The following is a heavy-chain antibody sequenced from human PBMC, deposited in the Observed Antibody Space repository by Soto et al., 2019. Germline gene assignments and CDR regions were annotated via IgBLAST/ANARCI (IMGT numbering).Heavy chain of an antibody. Sequence: QVQLVQSGAEVKKPGSSVKVSCKASGGTFSSYAISWVRQAPGQGREWMGGIIPIFGTANYAQKFQGRVTINADEYTSTAYMELSSLRSEDMDVYYCARGPVRDYCGGDCYPCYCYGMDVWGQVPTVTVSS. J-gene: IGHJ6*02. D-gene: IGHD2-21*02. CDR3: ARGPVRDYCGGDCYPCYCYGMDV. V-gene: IGHV1-69*12. CDR1: GGTFSSYA. CDR2: IIPIFGTA.